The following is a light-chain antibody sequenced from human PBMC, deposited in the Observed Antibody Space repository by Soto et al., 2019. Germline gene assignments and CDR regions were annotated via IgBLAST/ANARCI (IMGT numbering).Light chain of an antibody. Sequence: QSVLTQPPSASGTPGQRVTISCSGSSSNIARNTVNWYEQLPGTAPKLLIYSNNQRPSGVPDRFSGSKSGTSASLAISGLQSEDEADYYCAAWDDSLNGYVFGTGPRSPS. CDR1: SSNIARNT. CDR2: SNN. V-gene: IGLV1-44*01. CDR3: AAWDDSLNGYV. J-gene: IGLJ1*01.